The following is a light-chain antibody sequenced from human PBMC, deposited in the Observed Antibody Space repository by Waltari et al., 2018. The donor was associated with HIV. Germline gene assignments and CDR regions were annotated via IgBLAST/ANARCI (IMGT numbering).Light chain of an antibody. J-gene: IGKJ2*01. CDR2: KAS. V-gene: IGKV1-5*03. Sequence: DILMTQSPSILSASVGHRVIITCRASQSISSWLAWYQHKPGTAPKLLIYKASVLEGGVPSRFSGSGSGTEFTLNITNLQPDDFATYYCQHYSSSPYTFGQGTNLEIK. CDR3: QHYSSSPYT. CDR1: QSISSW.